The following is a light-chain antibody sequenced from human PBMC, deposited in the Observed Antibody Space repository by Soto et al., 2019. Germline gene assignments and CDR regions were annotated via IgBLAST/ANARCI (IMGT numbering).Light chain of an antibody. CDR1: QSVFSR. V-gene: IGKV3-15*01. J-gene: IGKJ1*01. Sequence: EIVMTQSPATLSVSPGERATLSCRASQSVFSRLAWFQQKPGQAPRLLIYGAATRATGIPARFSGSGSGTEFTLTISRLQSEDFAIYYCQQYHNLPAFGQGTKVEIK. CDR2: GAA. CDR3: QQYHNLPA.